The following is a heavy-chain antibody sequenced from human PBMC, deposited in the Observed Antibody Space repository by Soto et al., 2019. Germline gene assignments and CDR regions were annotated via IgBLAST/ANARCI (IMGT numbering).Heavy chain of an antibody. J-gene: IGHJ6*02. CDR3: VRDLDYGSGSFYYYYYGLDV. V-gene: IGHV3-74*01. CDR2: INSNGRTI. D-gene: IGHD3-10*01. CDR1: GFTFSDYW. Sequence: GGSLRLSCAASGFTFSDYWMHWVRQAPGKGLVWVSRINSNGRTISYADSVKGRFTISRDNAKNTLYLHMNSLRAEDTAVYYCVRDLDYGSGSFYYYYYGLDVWGQGTTVTVSS.